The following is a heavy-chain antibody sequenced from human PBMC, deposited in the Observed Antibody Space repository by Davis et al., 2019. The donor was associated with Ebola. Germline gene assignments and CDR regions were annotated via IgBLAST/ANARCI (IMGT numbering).Heavy chain of an antibody. J-gene: IGHJ5*02. CDR1: GYTFTNYY. V-gene: IGHV1-46*01. CDR2: INPSGGST. Sequence: AASVKVSCKASGYTFTNYYMHWVRQAPGQGLEWMGIINPSGGSTSYAQKFQGRVTMTRDTSTSTVYMELRSLRSDDTAVYYCARGHTYGRWDDWFDPWGQGTLVTVSS. CDR3: ARGHTYGRWDDWFDP. D-gene: IGHD1-26*01.